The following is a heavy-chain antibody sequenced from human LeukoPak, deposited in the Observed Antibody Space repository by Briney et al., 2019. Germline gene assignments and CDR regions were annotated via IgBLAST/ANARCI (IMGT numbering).Heavy chain of an antibody. Sequence: ASVKVSCKASGYTFTSYDINWVRQATGQGLEWMGWMNPNSGNTGYAQKFQGRVTMTRNTSISTAYMELSSLRSEDTAVYYCARGLVVGEFLAWPYYYGMDVWGQGTTVTVSS. D-gene: IGHD3-3*01. V-gene: IGHV1-8*01. J-gene: IGHJ6*02. CDR1: GYTFTSYD. CDR3: ARGLVVGEFLAWPYYYGMDV. CDR2: MNPNSGNT.